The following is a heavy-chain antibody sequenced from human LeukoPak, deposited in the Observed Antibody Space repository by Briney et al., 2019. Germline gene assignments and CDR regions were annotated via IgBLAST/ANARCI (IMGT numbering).Heavy chain of an antibody. CDR3: ARQVGDYYDSSGYSLD. CDR2: IYPGDSDT. D-gene: IGHD3-22*01. J-gene: IGHJ4*02. V-gene: IGHV5-51*01. CDR1: GYSFTNYW. Sequence: RGESLKISCKGSGYSFTNYWIDWVRQMPGKGLEWMGIIYPGDSDTRYSPSFQGQVTISADKSISTAYLQWSSLKASDTAMYYFARQVGDYYDSSGYSLDWGQGTLVTVSS.